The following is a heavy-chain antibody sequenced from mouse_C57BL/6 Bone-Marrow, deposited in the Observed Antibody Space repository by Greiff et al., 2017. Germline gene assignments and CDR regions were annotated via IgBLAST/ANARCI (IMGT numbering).Heavy chain of an antibody. J-gene: IGHJ3*01. CDR3: TRRAYYSKGAWFAY. V-gene: IGHV1-15*01. CDR1: GYTFTDYE. CDR2: IDPETGGT. D-gene: IGHD2-5*01. Sequence: QVQLQQSGAELVRPGASVTLSCKASGYTFTDYEMHWVKQTPVHGLEWIGAIDPETGGTAYHQQFKGKAILTADKSSSTAYMELRSLTSEDSAVYYCTRRAYYSKGAWFAYWGQGTLVTVSA.